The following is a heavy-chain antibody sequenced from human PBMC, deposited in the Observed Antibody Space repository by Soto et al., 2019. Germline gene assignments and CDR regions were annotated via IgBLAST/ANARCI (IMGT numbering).Heavy chain of an antibody. J-gene: IGHJ3*02. CDR2: MSPGGIAT. CDR3: ARSVAVNAAFDI. Sequence: GGSLRLSCEVSGFSFNTYWMTWVRQAPGRGLELVANMSPGGIATHYMDSVKGRFTISGYNAKNSVYLQMNSLRGDDMAVYYCARSVAVNAAFDIWGQGTMVTVSS. V-gene: IGHV3-7*01. CDR1: GFSFNTYW. D-gene: IGHD2-2*01.